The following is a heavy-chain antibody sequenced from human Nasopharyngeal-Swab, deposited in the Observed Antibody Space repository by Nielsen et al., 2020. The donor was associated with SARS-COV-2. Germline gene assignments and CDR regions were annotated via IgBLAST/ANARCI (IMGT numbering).Heavy chain of an antibody. V-gene: IGHV3-21*01. D-gene: IGHD2-21*02. Sequence: GESLKISCAASGFTFSSYSMNWVRQAPGKGLEWVSSISSSSSYTHYADSVKGRFTISRDNAKNALYLQMNSLRAEDTAVYYCARDPTQVVVTADLLDYWGQGTLVTVSS. CDR1: GFTFSSYS. CDR2: ISSSSSYT. J-gene: IGHJ4*02. CDR3: ARDPTQVVVTADLLDY.